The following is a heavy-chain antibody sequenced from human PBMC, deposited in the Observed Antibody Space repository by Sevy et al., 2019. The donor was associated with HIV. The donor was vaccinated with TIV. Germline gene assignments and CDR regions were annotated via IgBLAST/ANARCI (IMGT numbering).Heavy chain of an antibody. J-gene: IGHJ6*02. V-gene: IGHV1-69*13. Sequence: ASVKVSCKASGGTFSSYAISWVRRAPGQGLEWMGGIIPIFGTANYAQKFQGRVTITADESTSTAYMELSSLRSEDTAVYYCARAGDTAMVGYYYYGMDVWGQGTTVTVSS. CDR3: ARAGDTAMVGYYYYGMDV. D-gene: IGHD5-18*01. CDR1: GGTFSSYA. CDR2: IIPIFGTA.